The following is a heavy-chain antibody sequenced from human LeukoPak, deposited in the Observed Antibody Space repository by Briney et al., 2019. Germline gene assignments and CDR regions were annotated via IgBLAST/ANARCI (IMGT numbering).Heavy chain of an antibody. V-gene: IGHV1-69*13. CDR2: IIPIFGTA. Sequence: ASVKVSCKASGGTFSSYAISWVRQAPGQGLEWMGGIIPIFGTANYAQKFQGRVTITADESTSTAYMELSSLRSEDTAVYYCARGLRDGYNPQGYWGQGTLVTVSS. CDR1: GGTFSSYA. CDR3: ARGLRDGYNPQGY. J-gene: IGHJ4*02. D-gene: IGHD5-24*01.